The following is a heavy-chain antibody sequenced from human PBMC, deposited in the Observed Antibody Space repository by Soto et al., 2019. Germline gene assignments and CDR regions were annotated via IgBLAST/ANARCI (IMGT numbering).Heavy chain of an antibody. CDR1: DDSINRDKYY. CDR2: IYYRGNA. CDR3: ARLEGLATISYYFDF. Sequence: QLQLQASGPGLVKPSETLSLTCSVSDDSINRDKYYWGWIRQPPGKGLEWIGSIYYRGNAYYNPSLQTRVTISLDKSKSQFSLKLNSVTAADSAVYFCARLEGLATISYYFDFWGPGALVTVSS. V-gene: IGHV4-39*01. J-gene: IGHJ4*02. D-gene: IGHD3-9*01.